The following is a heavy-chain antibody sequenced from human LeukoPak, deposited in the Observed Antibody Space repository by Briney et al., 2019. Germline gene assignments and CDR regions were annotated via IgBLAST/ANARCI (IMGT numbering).Heavy chain of an antibody. CDR3: ARGRRFGELLRSGPRRFYFDY. J-gene: IGHJ4*02. D-gene: IGHD3-10*01. CDR1: GGSFSGYY. V-gene: IGHV4-34*01. Sequence: ASETLSLTCAVYGGSFSGYYWSWIRQPPGKGLEWIGEINHSGSTNYNPSLKSRVTISVDTSKNQFSLKLSSVTAADTAVYYCARGRRFGELLRSGPRRFYFDYWGQGTLVTVSS. CDR2: INHSGST.